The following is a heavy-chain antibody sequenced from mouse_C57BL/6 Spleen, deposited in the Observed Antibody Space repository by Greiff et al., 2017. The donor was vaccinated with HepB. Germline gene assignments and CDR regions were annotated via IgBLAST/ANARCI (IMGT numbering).Heavy chain of an antibody. CDR1: GYTFTDYE. Sequence: QVQLQQSGAELVRPGASVTLSCKASGYTFTDYEMHWVKQTPVHGLEWIGAIDPETGGTAYNQKFKGKAILTADKSSSTAYMELRSLTSEDSAVYYCTRRRITTVGYFDVWGTGTTVTVSS. V-gene: IGHV1-15*01. D-gene: IGHD1-1*01. CDR3: TRRRITTVGYFDV. J-gene: IGHJ1*03. CDR2: IDPETGGT.